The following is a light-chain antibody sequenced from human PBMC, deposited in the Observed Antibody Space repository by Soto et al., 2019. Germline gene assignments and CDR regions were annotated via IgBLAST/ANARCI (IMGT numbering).Light chain of an antibody. Sequence: EIVLPQSQATLSLAPGERATLSCRASQSVSSYLAWYQQKPGQAPRLLIYDASNRATGIPARFSGSGSGTDFTLTISSLEPEDFAVYYCQQRSNWPLTFAGGTKVDTK. J-gene: IGKJ4*01. CDR1: QSVSSY. CDR2: DAS. V-gene: IGKV3-11*01. CDR3: QQRSNWPLT.